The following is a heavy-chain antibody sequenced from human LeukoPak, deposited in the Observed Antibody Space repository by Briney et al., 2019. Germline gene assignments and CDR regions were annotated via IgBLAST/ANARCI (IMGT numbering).Heavy chain of an antibody. Sequence: GASVKVSCKASGYTFTSCGISWVRQAPGQGLEWMGWISAYNGNTNYAQKLQGRVTMTTDTSTSTAYMELRSLRSDDTAVYYCAGGDPYSSSWYSEYFQHWGQGTLVTVSS. J-gene: IGHJ1*01. CDR2: ISAYNGNT. D-gene: IGHD6-13*01. CDR3: AGGDPYSSSWYSEYFQH. V-gene: IGHV1-18*04. CDR1: GYTFTSCG.